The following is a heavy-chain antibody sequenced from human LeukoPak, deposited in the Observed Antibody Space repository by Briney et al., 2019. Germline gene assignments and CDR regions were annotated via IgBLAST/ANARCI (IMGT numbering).Heavy chain of an antibody. V-gene: IGHV1-2*02. CDR2: INPNSGGT. CDR1: GYTFTGYY. J-gene: IGHJ4*02. D-gene: IGHD5-12*01. Sequence: GASVKVSCKASGYTFTGYYMHWVRQAPGQGLEWMGWINPNSGGTNYAQKFQGRVTMTRDTSISTAYMELSRLRSDDTAVYYCARVAVGYSGYEGPNPPDYWGQGTLVTVSS. CDR3: ARVAVGYSGYEGPNPPDY.